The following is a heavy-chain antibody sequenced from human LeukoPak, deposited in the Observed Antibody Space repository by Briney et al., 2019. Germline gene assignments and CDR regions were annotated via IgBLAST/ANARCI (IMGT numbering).Heavy chain of an antibody. J-gene: IGHJ4*02. CDR2: INYSGSN. Sequence: SHSLSLACTLFALSGIISSSEGGSIRQPPRNGLELVGSINYSGSNDYNASLKSRVTISVDASKNQFSLKPNSVTAADTAVYFCARQVVAVAGTGYFDYWGQGTLVTVSS. CDR1: ALSGIISSSE. CDR3: ARQVVAVAGTGYFDY. D-gene: IGHD6-19*01. V-gene: IGHV4-39*01.